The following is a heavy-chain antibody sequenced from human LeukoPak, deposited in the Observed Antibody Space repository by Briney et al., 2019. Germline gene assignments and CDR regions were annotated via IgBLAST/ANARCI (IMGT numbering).Heavy chain of an antibody. Sequence: PGGSLRLSCATSGFSFSSIGMHWVRQAPGKGLEWVAFIRYDGSKRTYADSVKGRSTISRDNSKNTLYLQMNSLRAEDTAVYYCAKAGEPDPYYYYYMDVWGKGTTVTVSS. J-gene: IGHJ6*03. D-gene: IGHD1-14*01. CDR3: AKAGEPDPYYYYYMDV. CDR1: GFSFSSIG. V-gene: IGHV3-30*02. CDR2: IRYDGSKR.